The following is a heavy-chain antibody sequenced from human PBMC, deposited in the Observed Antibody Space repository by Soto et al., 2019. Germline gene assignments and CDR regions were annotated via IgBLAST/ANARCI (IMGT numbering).Heavy chain of an antibody. J-gene: IGHJ6*02. CDR1: GGSISSGGYY. CDR2: IYYSGST. CDR3: ARDATVVTDYYYYGMDV. V-gene: IGHV4-31*03. D-gene: IGHD4-17*01. Sequence: PSETLSLTCTVSGGSISSGGYYWSWIRQHPGKGLEWIGYIYYSGSTYYNPSLKSRVTISVDTSKNQFSLKLSSVTAADTAVYYCARDATVVTDYYYYGMDVWGQGTTVTVSS.